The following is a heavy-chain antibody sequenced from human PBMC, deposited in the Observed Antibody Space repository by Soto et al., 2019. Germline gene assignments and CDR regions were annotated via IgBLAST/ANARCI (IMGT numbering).Heavy chain of an antibody. CDR3: AKVLYYDSSGYYCPFDY. CDR2: ISGSGGST. V-gene: IGHV3-23*01. Sequence: EVQLLESGGGLVQPGGSLRLSCEASGFTFSSYAMSWVRQAPGKGLEWVSAISGSGGSTYYADSVKGRFTISRDNSKNTLYLQMNSLRAEDTAVYYCAKVLYYDSSGYYCPFDYWGQGTLVTVSS. CDR1: GFTFSSYA. J-gene: IGHJ4*02. D-gene: IGHD3-22*01.